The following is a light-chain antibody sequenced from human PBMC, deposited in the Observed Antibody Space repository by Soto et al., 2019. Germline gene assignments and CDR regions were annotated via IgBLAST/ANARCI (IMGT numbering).Light chain of an antibody. V-gene: IGLV2-14*01. CDR1: SSDVGGYNY. J-gene: IGLJ1*01. Sequence: QSVLTQPASVSGSPGQSITISCTGTSSDVGGYNYVSWYQQHPGKDPKLMIYDVSNRPSGVSNRFSGSKSGNTASLTISGLQAEDEDDYYCSSYTSSARLIFGTGTKLTVL. CDR2: DVS. CDR3: SSYTSSARLI.